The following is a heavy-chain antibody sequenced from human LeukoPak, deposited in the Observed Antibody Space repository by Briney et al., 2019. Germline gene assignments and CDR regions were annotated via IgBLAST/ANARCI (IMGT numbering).Heavy chain of an antibody. Sequence: SETLSLTCAVYGGSFSGYYWSWIRQPPGKGLEWIGYIYYSGSTYYNPSLKSRVTISVDTSKNQFSLKLSSVTAADTAVYYCARDLGIGYCSGGSCYNFYGMDVWGQGTTVTVSS. D-gene: IGHD2-15*01. CDR3: ARDLGIGYCSGGSCYNFYGMDV. CDR1: GGSFSGYY. CDR2: IYYSGST. V-gene: IGHV4-30-4*08. J-gene: IGHJ6*02.